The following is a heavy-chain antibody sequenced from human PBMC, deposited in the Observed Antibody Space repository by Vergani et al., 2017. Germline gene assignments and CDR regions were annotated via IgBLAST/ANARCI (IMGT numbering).Heavy chain of an antibody. CDR1: GFTFDDYT. CDR2: ISWDGGST. V-gene: IGHV3-43*01. CDR3: AKENSYGYYFDY. Sequence: EVQLVESGGVVVQPGGSLRLSCAASGFTFDDYTMHWVRQAPGKGLEWVSLISWDGGSTYYADSVKGRFTISRDNSKNSLYLQMNSLRAEDTALYYCAKENSYGYYFDYWGQGTLVTVSS. D-gene: IGHD4-17*01. J-gene: IGHJ4*02.